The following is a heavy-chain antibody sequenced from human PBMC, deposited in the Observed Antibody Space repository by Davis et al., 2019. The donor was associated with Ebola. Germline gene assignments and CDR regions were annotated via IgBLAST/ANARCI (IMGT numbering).Heavy chain of an antibody. CDR2: IIPIFGTA. V-gene: IGHV1-69*13. D-gene: IGHD2-15*01. Sequence: AASVKVSCKASVGTFSSYAISWVRQAPGQGLEWMGGIIPIFGTANYAQKFQGRVTITADESTSTAYMELSSLRSEDTAVYYCARGGGRLDYYYGMDVWGQGTTVTVSS. CDR1: VGTFSSYA. J-gene: IGHJ6*02. CDR3: ARGGGRLDYYYGMDV.